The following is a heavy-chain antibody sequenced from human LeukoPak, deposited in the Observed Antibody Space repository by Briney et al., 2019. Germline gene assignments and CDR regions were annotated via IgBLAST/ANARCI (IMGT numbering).Heavy chain of an antibody. CDR3: AREEQQLVPYYYYYMDV. CDR2: TFYSGST. Sequence: SETLSLTCTVSGGSMSSSSYYWGWIRQPPGKGLEWIGSTFYSGSTYYNGSLKSRVTISVDTPKNQFSLRLSSVTAADTAVYYCAREEQQLVPYYYYYMDVWGKGTTVTISS. CDR1: GGSMSSSSYY. V-gene: IGHV4-39*07. J-gene: IGHJ6*03. D-gene: IGHD6-13*01.